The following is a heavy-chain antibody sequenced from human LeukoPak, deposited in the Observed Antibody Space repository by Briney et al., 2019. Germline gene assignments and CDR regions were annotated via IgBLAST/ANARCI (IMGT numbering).Heavy chain of an antibody. CDR3: ARGLIFGVVIGY. V-gene: IGHV1-2*06. CDR2: INPNGGGT. J-gene: IGHJ4*02. D-gene: IGHD3-3*01. CDR1: GYTFTGYY. Sequence: GASVKVSCKASGYTFTGYYMHWVRQAPGQGLEWMGRINPNGGGTDYAQKFQGRVTMTRDTSFSTAYMELSRLRSDDTAVYYCARGLIFGVVIGYWGQGTLVTVSS.